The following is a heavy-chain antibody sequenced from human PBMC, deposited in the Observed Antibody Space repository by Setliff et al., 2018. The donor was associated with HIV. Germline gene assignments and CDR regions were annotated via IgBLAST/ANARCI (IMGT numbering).Heavy chain of an antibody. CDR2: IYYSGTT. V-gene: IGHV4-61*08. Sequence: PSETLSLTCTVSRGSITSGDYYWSWIRQPPGKGLEWIGYIYYSGTTNYNPSLKSRVTISVDTSKNQFSLKLSSVTAADTAVYYCASEAWTSYRSSSGYYYYYMDVWGKGTTVTVSS. J-gene: IGHJ6*03. CDR1: RGSITSGDYY. D-gene: IGHD6-6*01. CDR3: ASEAWTSYRSSSGYYYYYMDV.